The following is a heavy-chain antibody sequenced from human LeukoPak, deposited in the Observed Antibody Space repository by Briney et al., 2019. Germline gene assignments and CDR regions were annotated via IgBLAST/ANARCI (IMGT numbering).Heavy chain of an antibody. D-gene: IGHD3-10*01. V-gene: IGHV3-23*01. J-gene: IGHJ4*02. Sequence: GGSLRLSCAASGFMFSKYAMSWVRQAPGKGLEWVSAVSASADSTYYADSVKGRFTISRDNSKNTLFLQMNNLRVEDTAVYYCARDKDFTIDYWGQGTLVTVSS. CDR2: VSASADST. CDR1: GFMFSKYA. CDR3: ARDKDFTIDY.